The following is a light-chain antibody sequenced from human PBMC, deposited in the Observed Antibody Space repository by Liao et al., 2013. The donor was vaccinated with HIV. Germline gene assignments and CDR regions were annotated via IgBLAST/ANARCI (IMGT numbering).Light chain of an antibody. V-gene: IGLV3-21*01. Sequence: SYVLTQPPSVSVAPGKTASITCGGNNIGSRSVHWYQQRPGQAPVVVIYYDSARRSGIPERYSGSNSGNTATLTISGTQAMDEADYYCQAWDSSTPLYVFGTGTKVTVL. CDR2: YDS. J-gene: IGLJ1*01. CDR1: NIGSRS. CDR3: QAWDSSTPLYV.